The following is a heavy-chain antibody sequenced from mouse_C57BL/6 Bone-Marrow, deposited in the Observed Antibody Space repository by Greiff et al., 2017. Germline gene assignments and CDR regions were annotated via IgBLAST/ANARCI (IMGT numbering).Heavy chain of an antibody. D-gene: IGHD1-1*01. J-gene: IGHJ2*01. CDR1: GFTFSSYA. CDR3: TRDPRYYGSSYNYFDY. CDR2: ISSGGDYI. Sequence: DVKLVESGEGLVKPGGSLKLSCAASGFTFSSYAMSWVRQTPEKRLEWVAYISSGGDYIYYADTVKGRFTISRDNARNTLYLQMSSLKSEDTAMYYSTRDPRYYGSSYNYFDYWGQGTTLTVSS. V-gene: IGHV5-9-1*02.